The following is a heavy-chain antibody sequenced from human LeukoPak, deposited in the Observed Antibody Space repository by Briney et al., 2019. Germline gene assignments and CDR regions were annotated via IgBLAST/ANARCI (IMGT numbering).Heavy chain of an antibody. D-gene: IGHD3-16*01. J-gene: IGHJ4*02. V-gene: IGHV1-2*02. Sequence: ASVRVSCKASGYTFTGYYMHWVRQAPGQGLEWMGWINPNSGGTNYAQKFQGRVTITTDESTSTAYVELSSLRSEDTAVYYCALLANYDYVWGSSLYFDYWGQGTLVTVSS. CDR1: GYTFTGYY. CDR2: INPNSGGT. CDR3: ALLANYDYVWGSSLYFDY.